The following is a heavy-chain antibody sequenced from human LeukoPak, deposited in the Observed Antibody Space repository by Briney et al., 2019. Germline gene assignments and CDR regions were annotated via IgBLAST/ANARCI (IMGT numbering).Heavy chain of an antibody. CDR2: IVSKGAGGTT. Sequence: GGSLRLSCVVSGLTFRDAWLSWVRQAPGKGLEWIGRIVSKGAGGTTDYGAAVKGRFTISRDDSENTMYLQMSSLQTEDTAMYYCVWMSTVYMLGFWGQGTLVTVSS. D-gene: IGHD2/OR15-2a*01. CDR3: VWMSTVYMLGF. J-gene: IGHJ4*02. V-gene: IGHV3-15*04. CDR1: GLTFRDAW.